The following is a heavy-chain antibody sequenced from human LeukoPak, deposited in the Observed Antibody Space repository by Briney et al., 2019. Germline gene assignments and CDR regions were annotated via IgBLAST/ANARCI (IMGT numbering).Heavy chain of an antibody. CDR3: ARDGYSSGWYYFDY. V-gene: IGHV4-39*01. CDR2: IYYSGST. J-gene: IGHJ4*02. D-gene: IGHD6-19*01. Sequence: PSEAPSLTCTVSGVSISSSSYYWGWIRQPPGKGLEWIGSIYYSGSTYYNPSLKSRVTISVDTSKNQFSLKLSSVTAADTAVYYCARDGYSSGWYYFDYWGQGTLVTVSS. CDR1: GVSISSSSYY.